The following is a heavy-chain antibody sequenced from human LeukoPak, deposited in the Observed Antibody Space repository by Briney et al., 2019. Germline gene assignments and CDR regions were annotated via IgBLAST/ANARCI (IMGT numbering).Heavy chain of an antibody. CDR1: GFTFSSYA. CDR3: ARVIGRYFDY. CDR2: ISGSGGST. V-gene: IGHV3-23*01. J-gene: IGHJ4*02. D-gene: IGHD3-16*02. Sequence: PGGSLRLSCAASGFTFSSYAMSWVRQAPGKGLEWVSAISGSGGSTYYADSVKGRFTISRDNARNSLYLQMNSLRAEDTAVYYCARVIGRYFDYWGQGTLVTVSS.